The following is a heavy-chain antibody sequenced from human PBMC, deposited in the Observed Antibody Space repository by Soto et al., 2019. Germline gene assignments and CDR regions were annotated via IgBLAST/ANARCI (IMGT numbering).Heavy chain of an antibody. Sequence: PGGSLRLSCAASGFTFSYYRMNWVRQAPGKGLEWVSSISSSSDNIYYADSVKGRFTIARDNADNSLYLEMYSLRPEDTAVYYCARDEVEYSGSGRNYYYGMDVWAQGTTVTVSS. CDR1: GFTFSYYR. V-gene: IGHV3-21*01. CDR3: ARDEVEYSGSGRNYYYGMDV. J-gene: IGHJ6*02. CDR2: ISSSSDNI. D-gene: IGHD3-10*01.